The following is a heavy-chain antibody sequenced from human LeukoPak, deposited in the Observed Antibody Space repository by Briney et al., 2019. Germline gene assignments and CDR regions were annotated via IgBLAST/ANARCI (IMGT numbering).Heavy chain of an antibody. CDR2: INHSGST. CDR3: ARIVVVPAAMPVLYYYYYYMDV. Sequence: KPSETLSLTCAVYGGSFSGYYWSWIRQPPGKGLEWIGEINHSGSTNYNPSLKSRVTISVDTSKNQFSLKLSSVTAADTAVYYCARIVVVPAAMPVLYYYYYYMDVWGKGTTVTVSS. CDR1: GGSFSGYY. D-gene: IGHD2-2*01. V-gene: IGHV4-34*01. J-gene: IGHJ6*03.